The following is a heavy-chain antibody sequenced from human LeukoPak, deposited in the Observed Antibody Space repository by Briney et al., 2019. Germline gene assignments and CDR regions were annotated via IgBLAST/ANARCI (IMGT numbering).Heavy chain of an antibody. CDR1: GFPFSTYA. V-gene: IGHV3-23*01. J-gene: IGHJ4*02. CDR2: IRGSDGST. CDR3: AKDVYGDYGGLDY. Sequence: QPGGSLRLSCAASGFPFSTYAMSWVRQAPGKGLEWVSSIRGSDGSTYYADSVKGRFAISRDNSKNTLYLQMSSLRAEDTAVYHCAKDVYGDYGGLDYWGQGTLVTVSS. D-gene: IGHD4-17*01.